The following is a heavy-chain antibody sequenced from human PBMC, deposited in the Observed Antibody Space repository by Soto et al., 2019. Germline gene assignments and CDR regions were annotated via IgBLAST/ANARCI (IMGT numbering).Heavy chain of an antibody. V-gene: IGHV3-30*18. D-gene: IGHD3-22*01. J-gene: IGHJ3*01. CDR2: ISYDGSNK. CDR1: GFTFSSYG. Sequence: PGGSLRLSCAASGFTFSSYGMHWVRQAPGKGLEWVAVISYDGSNKYYADSVKGRFTISRDNSKNTLYRQMNSLRAEDTAVYYCANGQDYYDSSGYWGQGTMVTVSS. CDR3: ANGQDYYDSSGY.